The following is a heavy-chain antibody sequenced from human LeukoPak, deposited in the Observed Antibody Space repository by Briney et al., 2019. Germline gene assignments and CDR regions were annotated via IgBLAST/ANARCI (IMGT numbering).Heavy chain of an antibody. D-gene: IGHD1-26*01. CDR2: ISVYNGNT. J-gene: IGHJ6*02. CDR3: ARVFPYYTQTMDV. V-gene: IGHV1-18*01. Sequence: ASVKVSCKASGYSFTTYAISWVRQAPGQGLEWMGWISVYNGNTNYAQKFQGRVTMTRDTSISTAYMELSRLRSDDTAVYYCARVFPYYTQTMDVWGQGTTVTVSS. CDR1: GYSFTTYA.